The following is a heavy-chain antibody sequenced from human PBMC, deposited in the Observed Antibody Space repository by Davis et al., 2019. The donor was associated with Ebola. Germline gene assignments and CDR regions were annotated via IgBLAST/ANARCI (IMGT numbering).Heavy chain of an antibody. D-gene: IGHD3-16*01. CDR1: GGSISSGDYY. CDR3: VRGSDWTWGKDDF. V-gene: IGHV4-61*08. CDR2: INHSGST. Sequence: SETLSLTCTVSGGSISSGDYYWSWIRQPPGKGLEWIGEINHSGSTNYSPSLKSRVTISVDTSKNQFSLRLTSVTAADTAVYYCVRGSDWTWGKDDFWGQGTLVTVSS. J-gene: IGHJ4*02.